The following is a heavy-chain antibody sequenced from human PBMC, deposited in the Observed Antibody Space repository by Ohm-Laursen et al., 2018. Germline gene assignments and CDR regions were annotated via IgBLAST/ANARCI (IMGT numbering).Heavy chain of an antibody. D-gene: IGHD6-19*01. V-gene: IGHV4-59*01. CDR1: GGSISSYY. J-gene: IGHJ4*02. CDR2: IYKSGST. Sequence: TLSLTCCVSGGSISSYYWSWTRQSPGKGLEWIGYIYKSGSTNYNPSLKSRVTISKDTSKNQFSLKLTSVTAADTAVYYCARAAVAGYYFDYWGQGTLVTVSS. CDR3: ARAAVAGYYFDY.